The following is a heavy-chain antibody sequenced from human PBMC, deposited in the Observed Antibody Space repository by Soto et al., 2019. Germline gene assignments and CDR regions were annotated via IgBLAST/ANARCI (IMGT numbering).Heavy chain of an antibody. CDR2: IYYSGST. D-gene: IGHD1-1*01. V-gene: IGHV4-59*01. CDR3: ASRWRTSFDF. J-gene: IGHJ4*02. CDR1: GGSISSYY. Sequence: QVQLQESGPGLVKPSETLSLTCTVSGGSISSYYWSWIRQPPGKGLEWIGYIYYSGSTNYNPSRMSRVTISVDTSKNQYSLKVSSVNAADTAVYYCASRWRTSFDFWGQGTLVTVSS.